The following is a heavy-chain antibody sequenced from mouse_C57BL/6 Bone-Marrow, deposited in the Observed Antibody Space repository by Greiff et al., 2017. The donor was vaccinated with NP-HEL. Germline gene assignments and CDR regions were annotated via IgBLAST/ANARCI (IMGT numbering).Heavy chain of an antibody. CDR2: INPNNGGT. D-gene: IGHD1-1*01. J-gene: IGHJ4*01. Sequence: VQLKESGPELVKPGASVKIPCKASGYTFTDYNMDWVKQSHGKSLEWIGDINPNNGGTIYNQKFKGKATLTVDKSSSTAYMELRSLTSEDTAVYYCARTGFAIYYGSSFYAMDYWGQGTSVTVSS. V-gene: IGHV1-18*01. CDR3: ARTGFAIYYGSSFYAMDY. CDR1: GYTFTDYN.